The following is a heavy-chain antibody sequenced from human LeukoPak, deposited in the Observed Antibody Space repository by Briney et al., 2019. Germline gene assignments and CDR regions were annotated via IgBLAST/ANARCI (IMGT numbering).Heavy chain of an antibody. CDR3: ARADFWSGTYTDY. Sequence: GGSLRLSCAASGFTVSSNYMSWVRQAPGKGLEWVANIKQDGSEKYYVDSVKGRFTISRDNAKNSLYLQMNSLRAEDTAVYYCARADFWSGTYTDYWGQGTLVTVSS. J-gene: IGHJ4*02. CDR2: IKQDGSEK. V-gene: IGHV3-7*01. CDR1: GFTVSSNY. D-gene: IGHD3-3*01.